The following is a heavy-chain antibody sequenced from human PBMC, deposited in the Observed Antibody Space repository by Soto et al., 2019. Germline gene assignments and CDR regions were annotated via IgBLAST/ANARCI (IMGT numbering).Heavy chain of an antibody. J-gene: IGHJ4*02. Sequence: GGSLRLSCAASGFTFSSYGMHWVRQAPGKGLEWVAVISYDGSNKYYADSVKGRFTISRDNSKNTLYLQMNSLRAEDTAVYYCAKDAMGYNGWIDYWGQGTLVTVSS. CDR1: GFTFSSYG. D-gene: IGHD1-1*01. V-gene: IGHV3-30*18. CDR3: AKDAMGYNGWIDY. CDR2: ISYDGSNK.